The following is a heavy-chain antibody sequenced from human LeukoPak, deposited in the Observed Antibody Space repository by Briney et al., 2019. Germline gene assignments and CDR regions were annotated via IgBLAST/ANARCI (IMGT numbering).Heavy chain of an antibody. CDR1: GYSISSGYY. CDR2: IYHSGST. V-gene: IGHV4-38-2*02. Sequence: SETLSLTCTVSGYSISSGYYWGWIRQPPGKGLEWIGSIYHSGSTYYNPSLKSRVTISVDTSKNQFSLKLSSVTAADTAVYYCARLGCSGGSCYVNWFDPWGQGTLVTVSS. D-gene: IGHD2-15*01. J-gene: IGHJ5*02. CDR3: ARLGCSGGSCYVNWFDP.